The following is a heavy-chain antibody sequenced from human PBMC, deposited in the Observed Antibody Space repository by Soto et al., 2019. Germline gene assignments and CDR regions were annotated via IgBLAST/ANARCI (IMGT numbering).Heavy chain of an antibody. J-gene: IGHJ4*02. CDR1: GFSLTTSGVG. CDR3: AHRGAGTHVDY. D-gene: IGHD1-1*01. V-gene: IGHV2-5*02. Sequence: QITLKESGPTLVKPTQTLTLTCTLSGFSLTTSGVGVGWIRQPPGKALEWLALIYWDDDKRYSPXLQSXLTXXXXXXXXXXXXXXXXXXXXDTATYYXAHRGAGTHVDYWGQGKFVTVSS. CDR2: IYWDDDK.